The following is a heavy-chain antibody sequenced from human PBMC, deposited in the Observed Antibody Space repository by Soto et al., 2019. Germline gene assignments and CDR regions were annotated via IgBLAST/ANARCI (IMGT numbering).Heavy chain of an antibody. CDR3: ARNMDYYYGPGSGNGHGF. CDR2: INPKFGDT. J-gene: IGHJ6*02. CDR1: GYTFTYYY. V-gene: IGHV1-2*02. Sequence: QVQLVQSGAEVKEPGDSVRVSCEASGYTFTYYYIHWVRQAPGQGLEWMGWINPKFGDTTYAQDFQDRVSMTRDMTISTVYMELSRLTSDDTAKYYCARNMDYYYGPGSGNGHGFWGQGTTVTVFS. D-gene: IGHD3-10*01.